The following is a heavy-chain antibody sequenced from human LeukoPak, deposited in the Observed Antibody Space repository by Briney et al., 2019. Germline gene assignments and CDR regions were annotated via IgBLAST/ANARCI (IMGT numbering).Heavy chain of an antibody. Sequence: GGSLRLSCAASGFTFSDYYMSWIRQAPGKGLEWVSYISSSGSTIYYADSVKGRFTISRDNSKNTLYLQMNSLRAEDTAIYYCAKDRANYQLFEYWGQGTLVTVSS. V-gene: IGHV3-11*01. J-gene: IGHJ4*02. D-gene: IGHD2-2*01. CDR3: AKDRANYQLFEY. CDR2: ISSSGSTI. CDR1: GFTFSDYY.